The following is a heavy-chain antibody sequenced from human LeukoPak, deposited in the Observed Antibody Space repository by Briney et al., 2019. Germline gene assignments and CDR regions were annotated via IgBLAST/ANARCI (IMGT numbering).Heavy chain of an antibody. D-gene: IGHD2-2*01. CDR1: GFTFSSYA. CDR2: ISGSGDST. CDR3: ARHCGSTSCYGTPIFDY. Sequence: GGSLRLSCAASGFTFSSYAMTWVRQAPGKGLEWVSGISGSGDSTYYADSVKGRFTISRDNSKNTLYLQMNSLRAEDTAIYYCARHCGSTSCYGTPIFDYWGQGILVTVSS. V-gene: IGHV3-23*01. J-gene: IGHJ4*02.